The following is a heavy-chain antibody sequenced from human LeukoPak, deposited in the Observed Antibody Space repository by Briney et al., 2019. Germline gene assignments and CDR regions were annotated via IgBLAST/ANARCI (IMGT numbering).Heavy chain of an antibody. D-gene: IGHD6-19*01. J-gene: IGHJ4*02. CDR1: GFTFSNYW. Sequence: GGSLRLSCAAFGFTFSNYWMHWVRQIPGKGPVWVSRIDRDGSNPGYADSVRGRFTIFRDNAKNTLYLQMNSLRFEDTAVYYCARALAGRGCMDHWGQGDLVTVSS. V-gene: IGHV3-74*01. CDR3: ARALAGRGCMDH. CDR2: IDRDGSNP.